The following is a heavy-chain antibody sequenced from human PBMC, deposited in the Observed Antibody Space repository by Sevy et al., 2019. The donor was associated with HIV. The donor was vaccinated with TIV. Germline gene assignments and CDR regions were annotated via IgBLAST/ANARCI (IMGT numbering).Heavy chain of an antibody. CDR2: IKQDGGET. Sequence: GGSLRLSCAASGFTFSSYWMSWVRQAPGKGLEWVANIKQDGGETYYVDSVKGRFTISRDNAKNSLYLQMNSLRFEDTAVYYCVRCGGQIMVSAAFASWGQGTLVTVSS. J-gene: IGHJ4*02. D-gene: IGHD2-15*01. CDR3: VRCGGQIMVSAAFAS. CDR1: GFTFSSYW. V-gene: IGHV3-7*03.